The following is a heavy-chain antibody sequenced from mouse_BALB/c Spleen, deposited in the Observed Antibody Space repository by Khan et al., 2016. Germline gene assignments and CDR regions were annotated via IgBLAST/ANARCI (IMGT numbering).Heavy chain of an antibody. Sequence: VQLKESGPGLVKPSQSLSLTCTVTGYSITSDYAWNWIRQFPGNKLEWMGYISYSGSTSYNQSLKSRISITRDTSKNQFFLQLNSVTTEDTATYYCARDYYGSSNYFDYWGQGTTLTVSS. V-gene: IGHV3-2*02. CDR3: ARDYYGSSNYFDY. J-gene: IGHJ2*01. D-gene: IGHD1-1*01. CDR2: ISYSGST. CDR1: GYSITSDYA.